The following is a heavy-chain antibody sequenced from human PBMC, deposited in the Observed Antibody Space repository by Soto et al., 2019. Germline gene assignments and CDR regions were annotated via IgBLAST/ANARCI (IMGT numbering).Heavy chain of an antibody. Sequence: QVQLVESGGGVVQPGRSLRLSCAASGFIFSSYGMHWVRQAPGKGLEWVALISHDGSEIYYAHSVRGRFTISRDNSEHTLYLQMSSLRDDDTALYYCAKDEGLFAICGVVTHYYYGLDVWGQGTTVTVSS. V-gene: IGHV3-30*18. CDR2: ISHDGSEI. CDR1: GFIFSSYG. D-gene: IGHD3-3*01. J-gene: IGHJ6*02. CDR3: AKDEGLFAICGVVTHYYYGLDV.